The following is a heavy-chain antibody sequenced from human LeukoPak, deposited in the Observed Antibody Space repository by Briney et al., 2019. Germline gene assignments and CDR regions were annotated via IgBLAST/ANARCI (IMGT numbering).Heavy chain of an antibody. Sequence: VGSLRLSCAASGFTFSTYWMHWVRQAPGKGLVWVSRINNDGSSTGYADSVKGRFTISRDNVKNTVYLQMNSLTAEDTAVYYCARGQSCGWYPDWGQGTLVSVSS. CDR2: INNDGSST. CDR3: ARGQSCGWYPD. J-gene: IGHJ4*02. CDR1: GFTFSTYW. D-gene: IGHD6-19*01. V-gene: IGHV3-74*01.